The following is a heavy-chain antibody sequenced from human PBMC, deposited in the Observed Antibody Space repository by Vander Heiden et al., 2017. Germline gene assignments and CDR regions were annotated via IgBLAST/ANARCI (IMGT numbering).Heavy chain of an antibody. J-gene: IGHJ4*02. D-gene: IGHD3-10*01. CDR1: GFIFSSYA. V-gene: IGHV3-23*01. CDR2: ISGASDNT. CDR3: ARVRGSYYFDY. Sequence: EVQLLESGGGLDQPGGSVRLSCVASGFIFSSYAMTWVRQAPGKGLEWVSAISGASDNTYFADSVQGRFTISRDNSRNTLYLQMHSLRAEDTAVYYCARVRGSYYFDYWGQGTLVTVSS.